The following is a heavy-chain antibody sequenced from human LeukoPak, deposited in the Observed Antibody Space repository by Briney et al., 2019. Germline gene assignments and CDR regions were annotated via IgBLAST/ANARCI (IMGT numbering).Heavy chain of an antibody. CDR1: GGSINSYY. D-gene: IGHD2-15*01. CDR2: IYYSGST. J-gene: IGHJ3*02. CDR3: VRHLSAGRPTFDI. Sequence: SETLSLTCTVSGGSINSYYWSWIRQPPGKGLEWIGYIYYSGSTKYNPSLKRRVTISVDTSNNKFSLKLTSLTPADTAVYYCVRHLSAGRPTFDIWGQGTMVTVSS. V-gene: IGHV4-59*08.